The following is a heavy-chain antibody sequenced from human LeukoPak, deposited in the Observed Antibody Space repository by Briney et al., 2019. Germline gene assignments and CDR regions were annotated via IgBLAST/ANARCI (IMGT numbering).Heavy chain of an antibody. D-gene: IGHD3-16*02. V-gene: IGHV4-39*07. J-gene: IGHJ4*02. CDR3: ARYDVWGSYRAFDY. CDR2: IYYSGST. CDR1: GGSISSSSYY. Sequence: SETLSLICTVSGGSISSSSYYWGWMRQPPGKGLEWIGSIYYSGSTYYNPSLKSRVTISVDTSKNQFSLKLSSVTAADTAVYYCARYDVWGSYRAFDYWGQGTLVTVSS.